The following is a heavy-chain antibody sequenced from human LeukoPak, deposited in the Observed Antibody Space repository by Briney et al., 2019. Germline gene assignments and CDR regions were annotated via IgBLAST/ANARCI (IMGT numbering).Heavy chain of an antibody. CDR1: GGSINNYY. CDR2: IYTRGST. Sequence: KSSKTLSLTGTVSGGSINNYYWSWIRQPAGKGLEWIGRIYTRGSTNYNPSLKSRVTVSVDTSKNQFSLKLSSVTAADTAVYYCARGRYCSADICSGGDAFDIWGQGTMVSVSS. V-gene: IGHV4-4*07. D-gene: IGHD2-15*01. CDR3: ARGRYCSADICSGGDAFDI. J-gene: IGHJ3*02.